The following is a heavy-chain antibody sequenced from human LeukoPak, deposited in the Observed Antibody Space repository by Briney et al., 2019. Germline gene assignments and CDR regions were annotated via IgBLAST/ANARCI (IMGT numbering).Heavy chain of an antibody. D-gene: IGHD6-13*01. CDR3: ARDRNIAAAAHWFDP. V-gene: IGHV4-61*02. CDR2: IYISGST. J-gene: IGHJ5*02. Sequence: SETLSLTCTVSGGSISSGNYYWSWIRQPAGKGLEWIGRIYISGSTNYNPSLKSRVTISVDTSKNQFSLKLSSVTAADTAVYYCARDRNIAAAAHWFDPWGQGTLVTVSS. CDR1: GGSISSGNYY.